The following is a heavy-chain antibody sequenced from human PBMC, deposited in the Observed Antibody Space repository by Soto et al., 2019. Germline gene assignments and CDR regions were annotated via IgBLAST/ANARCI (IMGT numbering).Heavy chain of an antibody. Sequence: QVQLVESGGGLVKPGGSLRLSCAASGFTFSDYYMSWIRQAPGKGLEWVSYISSSSSYTNYADSVKGRFTISRDNAKNSLYLQMNSLRAEDTAVYYCATSGYYDSSGYYHDYWGQGTLVTVSS. CDR3: ATSGYYDSSGYYHDY. D-gene: IGHD3-22*01. CDR1: GFTFSDYY. V-gene: IGHV3-11*06. CDR2: ISSSSSYT. J-gene: IGHJ4*02.